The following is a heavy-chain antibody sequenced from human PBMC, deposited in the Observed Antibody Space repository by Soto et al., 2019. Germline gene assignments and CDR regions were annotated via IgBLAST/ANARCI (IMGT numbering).Heavy chain of an antibody. V-gene: IGHV1-46*01. D-gene: IGHD3-10*02. J-gene: IGHJ2*01. Sequence: GQGLEWIGIINPSGGSTSYAQKFQGRVTMTRDTSTSTVYMEMSSLRSEDTAVYYCARSSRSPFFFQAEDGIRDVRSVSAFLLNRSSDL. CDR3: ARSSRSPFFFQAEDGIRDVRSVSAFLLNRSSDL. CDR2: INPSGGST.